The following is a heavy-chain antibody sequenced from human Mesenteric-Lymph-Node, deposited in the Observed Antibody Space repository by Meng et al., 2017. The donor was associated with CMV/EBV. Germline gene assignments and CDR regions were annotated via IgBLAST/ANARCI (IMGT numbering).Heavy chain of an antibody. Sequence: GESLKISCEASGFTFDDYTMHWVRQAPGKGLEWVSLITWDGADIQYADSVKGRFTVSRDNSRNSLYLQMNSLRTEDTALYYCAKERLRLGITSFDYWGQGTRVTVS. J-gene: IGHJ4*02. V-gene: IGHV3-43*01. CDR3: AKERLRLGITSFDY. CDR2: ITWDGADI. D-gene: IGHD2-15*01. CDR1: GFTFDDYT.